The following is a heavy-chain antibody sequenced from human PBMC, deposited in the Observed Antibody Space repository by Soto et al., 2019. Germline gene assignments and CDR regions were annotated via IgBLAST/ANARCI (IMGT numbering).Heavy chain of an antibody. CDR3: ARAGEYLIVLVPAANDAFDI. V-gene: IGHV4-30-4*01. D-gene: IGHD2-2*01. CDR1: GGSISSGGYY. Sequence: PSETLSLTCTVSGGSISSGGYYWSWIRQPPGKGLEWIGYIYYSGSTYYNPSLKSRVTISVDTSKNQFSLKLSSVTAADTAVYYCARAGEYLIVLVPAANDAFDIWGQGTMVTVS. J-gene: IGHJ3*02. CDR2: IYYSGST.